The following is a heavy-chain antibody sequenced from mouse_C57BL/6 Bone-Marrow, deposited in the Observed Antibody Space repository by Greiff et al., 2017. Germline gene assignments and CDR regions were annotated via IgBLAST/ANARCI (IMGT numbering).Heavy chain of an antibody. V-gene: IGHV1-74*01. CDR3: AICGLLSYYDYDRFAY. D-gene: IGHD2-4*01. Sequence: QVQLQQPGAELVKPGASVKVSCKASGYTFTSYWMHWVKQRPGQGLEWIGRIHPSDSDTNYNQKFKGKATLTVDKASSPAYMQLRSLTSEDSAVYYCAICGLLSYYDYDRFAYWGQGTLVTVSA. CDR2: IHPSDSDT. CDR1: GYTFTSYW. J-gene: IGHJ3*01.